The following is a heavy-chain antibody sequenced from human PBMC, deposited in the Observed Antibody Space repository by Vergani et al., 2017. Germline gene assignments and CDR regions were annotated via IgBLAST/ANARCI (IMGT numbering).Heavy chain of an antibody. J-gene: IGHJ6*02. D-gene: IGHD6-13*01. V-gene: IGHV1-18*01. CDR3: AREGLTYSSSSSHYYYYGMDV. CDR2: ISAYNGXT. Sequence: QVQLVQSGAEVKKPGASVKVSCKASGYTFTSYGISWVRQAPGQGLEWMGWISAYNGXTNYAQKLQGRVTMTTDTSTSTAYMELRSLRSDDTAVYYCAREGLTYSSSSSHYYYYGMDVWGQGTTVTVSS. CDR1: GYTFTSYG.